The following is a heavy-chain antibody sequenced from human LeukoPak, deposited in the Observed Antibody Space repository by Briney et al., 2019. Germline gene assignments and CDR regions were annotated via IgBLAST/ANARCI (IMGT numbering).Heavy chain of an antibody. CDR2: ISSRSSYI. Sequence: GGSLRLSCAASGFTFSSYSMNWVRQAPGKWLEWVSSISSRSSYIYYADSVKGRFTISRDNAKNSLYLQMTSLRAEDTAVYYCATLRSKIAVAGTSAFDIWGQGTMVTVSS. V-gene: IGHV3-21*01. D-gene: IGHD6-19*01. CDR3: ATLRSKIAVAGTSAFDI. CDR1: GFTFSSYS. J-gene: IGHJ3*02.